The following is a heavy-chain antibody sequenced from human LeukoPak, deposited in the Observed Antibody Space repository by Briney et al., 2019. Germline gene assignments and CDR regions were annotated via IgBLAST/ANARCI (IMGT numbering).Heavy chain of an antibody. J-gene: IGHJ4*02. CDR1: GGTFSGYY. D-gene: IGHD4-23*01. CDR2: INHSGSP. CDR3: ARGGTVVTPSFDY. V-gene: IGHV4-34*01. Sequence: SETLSLTCAVYGGTFSGYYWSWIRQPPGKGREWIGEINHSGSPNYNPSLKSRVTISVEPSKNKFSLKLSSVNAADPPVFYWARGGTVVTPSFDYWGQGTLVTVSS.